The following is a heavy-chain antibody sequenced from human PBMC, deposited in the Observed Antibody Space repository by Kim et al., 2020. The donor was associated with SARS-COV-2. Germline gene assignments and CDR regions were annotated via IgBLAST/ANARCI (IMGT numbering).Heavy chain of an antibody. CDR3: AKGPGGWLPGDYFDY. V-gene: IGHV3-23*01. J-gene: IGHJ4*02. D-gene: IGHD6-19*01. Sequence: DSVKGRFTTSRDNSKNTLYLQMNSLRAEDTAVYYCAKGPGGWLPGDYFDYWGQGTLVTVSS.